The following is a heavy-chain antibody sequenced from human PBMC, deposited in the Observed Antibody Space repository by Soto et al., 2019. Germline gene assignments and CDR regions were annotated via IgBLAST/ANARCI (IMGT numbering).Heavy chain of an antibody. V-gene: IGHV3-23*01. CDR1: GFTFSSYA. D-gene: IGHD2-2*01. CDR3: AKDSTPGCSSTSCYPYYYYGMDV. CDR2: ISGSGGST. J-gene: IGHJ6*02. Sequence: TGGSLRLSCAASGFTFSSYAMSWVRQAPGKGLEWVSAISGSGGSTYYADSVKGRFTISRDNSKNTLYLQMNSLRAEDTAVYYCAKDSTPGCSSTSCYPYYYYGMDVWGQGTTVTVSS.